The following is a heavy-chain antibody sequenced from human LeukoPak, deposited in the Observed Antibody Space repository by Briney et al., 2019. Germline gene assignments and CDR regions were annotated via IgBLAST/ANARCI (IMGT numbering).Heavy chain of an antibody. CDR2: ISYDGSNR. CDR3: ANLPL. J-gene: IGHJ4*02. V-gene: IGHV3-30*18. CDR1: GFTFSNYG. Sequence: LAGGSLRLSCAPSGFTFSNYGMHWVRQAPGKGLEWVAVISYDGSNRYYADSVKGRFTISRDNSKNTLYLQMNSLRPEDATVYYCANLPLWGQGTLVTVSS.